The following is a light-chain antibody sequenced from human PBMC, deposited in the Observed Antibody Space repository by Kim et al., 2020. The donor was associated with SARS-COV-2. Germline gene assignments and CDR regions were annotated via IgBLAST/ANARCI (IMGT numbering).Light chain of an antibody. CDR2: KVT. CDR3: QQYTSFSST. V-gene: IGKV1-5*03. CDR1: QSVDNL. J-gene: IGKJ2*01. Sequence: DIQMTQSPSTLSASVGDRVTITCRASQSVDNLLAWYQQKPGKGPKLLIYKVTILESGVPSRFSGSGSGTEFTLTITNLQPDDFATYHCQQYTSFSSTFGQGTKLEI.